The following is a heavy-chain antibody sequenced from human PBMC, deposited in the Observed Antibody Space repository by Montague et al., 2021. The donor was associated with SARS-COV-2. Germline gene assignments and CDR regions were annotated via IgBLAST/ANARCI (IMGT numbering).Heavy chain of an antibody. V-gene: IGHV4-39*02. D-gene: IGHD3-22*01. Sequence: SETLSLTCTVSGGSITNNIDYWAWIRQPPGKGLEWIGSIYYTGNTYYNPSLKSRVTISVATSKNHFTLKLSSVTAAETAVCYCARLKRYFDSSGSPSAFDFWGQGTKVTVSS. CDR3: ARLKRYFDSSGSPSAFDF. CDR2: IYYTGNT. J-gene: IGHJ3*01. CDR1: GGSITNNIDY.